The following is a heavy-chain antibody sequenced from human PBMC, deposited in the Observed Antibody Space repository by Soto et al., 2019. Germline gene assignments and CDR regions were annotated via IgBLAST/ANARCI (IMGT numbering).Heavy chain of an antibody. V-gene: IGHV4-4*07. D-gene: IGHD1-26*01. CDR1: GGSIRRYY. CDR3: AREGTTSGSFDV. Sequence: QVQLQESGPGLVKPPETLSLTCTVSGGSIRRYYWSWIRQPAGKGLEWIGRIYSSGSTKYNPSLTSRVTMSVDKSKNQFSLKLSSVTAADTAVYYCAREGTTSGSFDVCGQGTMVTVSS. CDR2: IYSSGST. J-gene: IGHJ3*01.